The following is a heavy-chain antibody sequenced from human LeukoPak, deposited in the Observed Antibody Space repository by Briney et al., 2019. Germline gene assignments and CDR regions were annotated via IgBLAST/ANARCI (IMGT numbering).Heavy chain of an antibody. CDR3: ARDSGWFRFDY. V-gene: IGHV3-74*01. D-gene: IGHD6-13*01. J-gene: IGHJ4*02. CDR2: INSDGSST. Sequence: GGSLRLSCAASGFTFSNYWMHWVRQAPGKGLVWVSRINSDGSSTTYADSVKGRFTISRDNAKNSLYLQMNSLRAEDTAVYYCARDSGWFRFDYWGQGTLVTVSS. CDR1: GFTFSNYW.